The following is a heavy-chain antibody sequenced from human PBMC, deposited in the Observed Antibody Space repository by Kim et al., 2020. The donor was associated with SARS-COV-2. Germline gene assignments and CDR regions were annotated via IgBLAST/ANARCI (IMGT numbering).Heavy chain of an antibody. D-gene: IGHD5-12*01. J-gene: IGHJ4*02. CDR1: GGSISSYY. CDR2: VYYSYST. V-gene: IGHV4-59*13. CDR3: ASQGDGYNYSNAY. Sequence: SETLSLTCTVSGGSISSYYCNWVRHPQGKGLDLVGYVYYSYSTNYNPSLKSRVTISVDTSKNQFSLKLSSVTAADTAVYYCASQGDGYNYSNAYCGQGTLLIVAS.